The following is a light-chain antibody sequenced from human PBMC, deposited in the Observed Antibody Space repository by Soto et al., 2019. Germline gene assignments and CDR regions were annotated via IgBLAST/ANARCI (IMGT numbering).Light chain of an antibody. Sequence: QSALAQPASVSGSPGQSITISCTGSSSDVGGYNYVSWYQQLPGKAPKLLIYQVNNRPSGVSDRFSGSKSGNTASLTISGLQAEDEADYYCSSYTSRGTPYVFGGGTKLTVL. J-gene: IGLJ1*01. CDR3: SSYTSRGTPYV. V-gene: IGLV2-14*01. CDR2: QVN. CDR1: SSDVGGYNY.